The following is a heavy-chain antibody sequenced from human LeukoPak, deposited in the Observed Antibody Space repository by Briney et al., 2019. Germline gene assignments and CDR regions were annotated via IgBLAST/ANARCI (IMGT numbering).Heavy chain of an antibody. CDR2: IYHSGST. Sequence: SETLSLTCTVSGYSISSGYYWGWMQQPPGKGLEWIGSIYHSGSTYYNPSLKSRVTISVDTSKNQFSLKLSSVTAADTAVYYCARGGGTAFPTVDYYYMDVWGKGTTVTLSS. V-gene: IGHV4-38-2*02. D-gene: IGHD3-3*02. J-gene: IGHJ6*03. CDR3: ARGGGTAFPTVDYYYMDV. CDR1: GYSISSGYY.